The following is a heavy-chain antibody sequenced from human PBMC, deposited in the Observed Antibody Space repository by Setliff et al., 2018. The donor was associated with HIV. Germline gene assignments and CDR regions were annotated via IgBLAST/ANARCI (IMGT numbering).Heavy chain of an antibody. CDR1: GGSFSGYY. CDR2: INHSGST. D-gene: IGHD3-22*01. Sequence: KPSETLSLTCAVYGGSFSGYYWSWIRQPPGKGLEWIGEINHSGSTNYNPSLKSRVTISVDTSKNQFSLKLSSVTAADTAVYYCARASSGYYSRFDYWGQGTLVTVSS. V-gene: IGHV4-34*01. CDR3: ARASSGYYSRFDY. J-gene: IGHJ4*02.